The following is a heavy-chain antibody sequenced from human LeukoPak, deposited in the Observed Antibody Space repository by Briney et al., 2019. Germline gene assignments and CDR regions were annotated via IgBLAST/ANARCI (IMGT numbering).Heavy chain of an antibody. D-gene: IGHD4-17*01. CDR1: GYIFTTYG. V-gene: IGHV1-18*01. J-gene: IGHJ4*02. Sequence: ASVKVSCKASGYIFTTYGISWVRQAPGQGLEWMGWISVYNGNTNFAQKFQGRLTMTTDTATSTAYMELRSLRSGDTAVYYCARSPPGDGDHDYWGQGTLVTVSS. CDR2: ISVYNGNT. CDR3: ARSPPGDGDHDY.